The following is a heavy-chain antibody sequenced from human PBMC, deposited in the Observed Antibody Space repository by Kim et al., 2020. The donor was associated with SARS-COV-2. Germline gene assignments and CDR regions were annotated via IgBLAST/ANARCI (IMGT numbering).Heavy chain of an antibody. CDR2: IYYSGST. CDR3: ARDELLGWFGELLWGSFDY. D-gene: IGHD3-10*01. V-gene: IGHV4-39*07. CDR1: GGSISSSSYY. J-gene: IGHJ4*02. Sequence: SETLSLTCTVSGGSISSSSYYWGWIRQPPGKGLEWIGSIYYSGSTYYNPSLKSRVTISVDTSKNQFSLKLSSVTAADTAVYYCARDELLGWFGELLWGSFDYWGQGTLVTVSS.